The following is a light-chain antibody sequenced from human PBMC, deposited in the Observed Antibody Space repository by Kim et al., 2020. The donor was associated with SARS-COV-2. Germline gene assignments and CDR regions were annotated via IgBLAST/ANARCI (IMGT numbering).Light chain of an antibody. Sequence: ASVKLTGTLSSGHGSYAIAWHQQQPEKGPRYLMKLNSDGSHSKGDGIPDRFSGSSSGAERYLTISSLQSEDEADYYCQTWGTGIWVFGGGTQLTVL. CDR2: LNSDGSH. V-gene: IGLV4-69*01. J-gene: IGLJ3*02. CDR1: SGHGSYA. CDR3: QTWGTGIWV.